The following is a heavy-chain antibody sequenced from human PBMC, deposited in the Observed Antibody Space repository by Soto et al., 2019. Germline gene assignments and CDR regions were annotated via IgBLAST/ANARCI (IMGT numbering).Heavy chain of an antibody. CDR1: GFTFSSYG. Sequence: GGSLRLSCAASGFTFSSYGMSWVRQAPGKGLEWVSSITSSGGSAYYADSVKGRFTISRDNSKNTLYLQMNSLRAEDTAVYYCAKVGITGTKYFEYWGQGTLVTVSS. V-gene: IGHV3-23*01. J-gene: IGHJ4*02. D-gene: IGHD1-20*01. CDR2: ITSSGGSA. CDR3: AKVGITGTKYFEY.